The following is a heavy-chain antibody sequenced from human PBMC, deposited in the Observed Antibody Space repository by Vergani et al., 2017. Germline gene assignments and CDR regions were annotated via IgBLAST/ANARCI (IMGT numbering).Heavy chain of an antibody. J-gene: IGHJ5*02. D-gene: IGHD2-15*01. CDR3: ARDSHRYCSGGSCYSNWFDP. CDR2: SYYSGST. V-gene: IGHV4-59*01. Sequence: QVQLQESGPGLVKPSETLSLTCTVSGGSIGSYYWSWIRQPPGKGLKWIGYSYYSGSTNYNPSLRSRVTIPGDTSKNQFSLKLSTVTAADTAVYYCARDSHRYCSGGSCYSNWFDPWGQGTLVTVSS. CDR1: GGSIGSYY.